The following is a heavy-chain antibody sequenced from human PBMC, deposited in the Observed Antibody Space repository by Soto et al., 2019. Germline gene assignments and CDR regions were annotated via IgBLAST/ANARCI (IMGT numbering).Heavy chain of an antibody. D-gene: IGHD2-21*01. CDR2: ISSSSSTI. Sequence: PGGSLRLSCAASGFTFSSYSMNWVRQAPGKGLEWVSYISSSSSTIYYADSVKGRFTISRDNAKNSLYLQMNSLRAEDTAVYYCAREHIFPLWADYYYGMDVWGQGTTVTVSS. J-gene: IGHJ6*02. V-gene: IGHV3-48*01. CDR3: AREHIFPLWADYYYGMDV. CDR1: GFTFSSYS.